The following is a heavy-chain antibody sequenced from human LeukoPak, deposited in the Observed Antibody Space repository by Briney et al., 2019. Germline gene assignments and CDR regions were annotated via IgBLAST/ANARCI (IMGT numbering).Heavy chain of an antibody. CDR1: GGSISSYY. V-gene: IGHV4-59*01. CDR3: ARVSFYGSGDY. D-gene: IGHD3-10*01. Sequence: SETLSLTCTVSGGSISSYYWSWIRQPPGKGPEWIGYIYYSGSTNYNPSLKSRVTISVDTSKNQFSLKLSSVTAADTAVYYCARVSFYGSGDYWGQGTLVTVSS. CDR2: IYYSGST. J-gene: IGHJ4*02.